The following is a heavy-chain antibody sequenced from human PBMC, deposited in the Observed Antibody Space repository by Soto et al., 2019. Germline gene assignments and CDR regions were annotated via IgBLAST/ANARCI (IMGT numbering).Heavy chain of an antibody. Sequence: EVQLVESGGGLVQPGRSLRLSCAASGFTFDDYAMHWVRQAPGKGLEWVSGISWNSGSIGYAGSVKGRFTISRDNAKNSLYLQMNSLRAEDTALYYCAKVTIYYYGMDVWGQGTTVTVSS. V-gene: IGHV3-9*01. D-gene: IGHD4-17*01. CDR3: AKVTIYYYGMDV. J-gene: IGHJ6*02. CDR2: ISWNSGSI. CDR1: GFTFDDYA.